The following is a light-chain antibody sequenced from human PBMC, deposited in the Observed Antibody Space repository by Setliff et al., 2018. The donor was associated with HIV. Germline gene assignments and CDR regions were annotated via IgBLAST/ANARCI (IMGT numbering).Light chain of an antibody. CDR3: CSYAGFNTLV. CDR1: SSDVGAYNY. CDR2: DVT. V-gene: IGLV2-11*01. J-gene: IGLJ2*01. Sequence: QSALTQPRSVSGSPGQSVTLSCTGSSSDVGAYNYVSWYQQHPGKAPKLIIYDVTKRPSGVPDRFSGSKSGNTASLTVSGLQVDDEADYYCCSYAGFNTLVFGGGTK.